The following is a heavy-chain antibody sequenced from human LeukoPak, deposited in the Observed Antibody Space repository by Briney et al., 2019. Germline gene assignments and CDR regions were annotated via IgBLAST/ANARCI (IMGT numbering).Heavy chain of an antibody. Sequence: SQTLSLTCAVSGGSISSGGNSWSWIRQPPGKGLEWIGYIYHSGSTYYNPSLKSRVTISVDRSKNQFSLKLSSVTAADTAVYYCARHNDYGGNGFDYWGQGTLVTVSS. J-gene: IGHJ4*02. D-gene: IGHD4-23*01. V-gene: IGHV4-30-2*01. CDR3: ARHNDYGGNGFDY. CDR1: GGSISSGGNS. CDR2: IYHSGST.